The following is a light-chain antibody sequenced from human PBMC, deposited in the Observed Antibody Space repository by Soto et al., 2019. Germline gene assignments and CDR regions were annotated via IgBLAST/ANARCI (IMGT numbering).Light chain of an antibody. CDR2: DGS. CDR1: QSVSYW. V-gene: IGKV1-5*01. Sequence: DIHLTQSPSTLSTSVGARVTITCRASQSVSYWLAWYQQKPGKAPILLIYDGSTLASGVPPRFSGGGFGTEFTLNISSLQPDDSAMYYCQHYNTYSKAFGPGTRLEIK. J-gene: IGKJ2*01. CDR3: QHYNTYSKA.